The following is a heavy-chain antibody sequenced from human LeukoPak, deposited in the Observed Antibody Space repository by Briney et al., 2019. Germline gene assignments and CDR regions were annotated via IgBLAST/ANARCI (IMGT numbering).Heavy chain of an antibody. CDR3: ATLGALVVITHWYFDL. V-gene: IGHV3-48*03. CDR1: GFTFSSYE. J-gene: IGHJ2*01. CDR2: ISSSGSTI. Sequence: GGSLRLSCAASGFTFSSYEMNWVRQAPGKGLEWVSYISSSGSTIYYADSVKGRFTISRDNAKNSLYLQMNSLRAEDTAVYYCATLGALVVITHWYFDLWGRGTLVTVSP. D-gene: IGHD3-22*01.